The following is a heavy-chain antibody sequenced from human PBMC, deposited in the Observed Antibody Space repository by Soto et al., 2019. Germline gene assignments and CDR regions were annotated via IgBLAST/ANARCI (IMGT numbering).Heavy chain of an antibody. Sequence: EVQLLESGGGLVQPGGSLRLSCAASGFTFSSYAMSWVRQAPGKGLEWVSAISGSGGSTYYVDSVKGRCTISRDNSKNTLYLQMNSVRAEDMAVYDCAKASWDLRCYWDYWGQGTLVTVAS. CDR3: AKASWDLRCYWDY. V-gene: IGHV3-23*01. J-gene: IGHJ4*02. CDR2: ISGSGGST. CDR1: GFTFSSYA. D-gene: IGHD4-17*01.